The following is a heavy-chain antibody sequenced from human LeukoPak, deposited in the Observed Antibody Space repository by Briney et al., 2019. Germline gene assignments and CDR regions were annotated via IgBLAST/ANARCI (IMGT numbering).Heavy chain of an antibody. J-gene: IGHJ4*02. Sequence: GGSLRLSCAASGFTFSSYGMHWVRQAPGKGLEWVAVIWYDGGNKYYADSVKGRFTIPRDNSKNTLYLQMNSLRAEDTAVYYCARDEGYYDSSGYYYDPGPLDYWGQGTLVTVSS. CDR1: GFTFSSYG. D-gene: IGHD3-22*01. V-gene: IGHV3-33*01. CDR3: ARDEGYYDSSGYYYDPGPLDY. CDR2: IWYDGGNK.